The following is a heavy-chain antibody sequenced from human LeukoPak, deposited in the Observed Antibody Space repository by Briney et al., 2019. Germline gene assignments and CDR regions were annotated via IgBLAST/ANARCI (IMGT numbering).Heavy chain of an antibody. CDR3: ASIMVRGVIVQDY. CDR2: IYHSGST. J-gene: IGHJ4*02. V-gene: IGHV4-30-2*01. D-gene: IGHD3-10*01. Sequence: PSETLSLTCAVSGGYISSGGYSWSWIRQPPGKGLEWIGYIYHSGSTYYNPSLKSRVTISVDRSKNQFSLKLSSVTAADTAVYYCASIMVRGVIVQDYWGQGTLVTVSS. CDR1: GGYISSGGYS.